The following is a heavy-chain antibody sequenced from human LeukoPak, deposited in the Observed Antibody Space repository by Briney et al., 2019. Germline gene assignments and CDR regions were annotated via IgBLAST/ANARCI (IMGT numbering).Heavy chain of an antibody. V-gene: IGHV3-21*01. D-gene: IGHD3-22*01. CDR3: ARDPYYYDSSGYTNPEDY. J-gene: IGHJ4*02. Sequence: RAGGSLRLSCAASGFTFSSYSMNWVRQAPGKGLEWVSSISSSSSYIYYADSVKSRFTISRDNAKNSLYLQMNSLRAEDTAVYYCARDPYYYDSSGYTNPEDYWGQGTLVTVSS. CDR1: GFTFSSYS. CDR2: ISSSSSYI.